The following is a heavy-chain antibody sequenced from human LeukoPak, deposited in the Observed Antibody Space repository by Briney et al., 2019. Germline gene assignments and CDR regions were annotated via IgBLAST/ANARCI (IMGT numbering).Heavy chain of an antibody. CDR3: ARAGRFIAALRWFDP. Sequence: SETLSLTCAVYGGPFSGYYWSWIRQPPGKGLEWIGEINHSGSTNYNPSLKSRVTISVDTSKNQFSLKLSSVTAADTAVYYCARAGRFIAALRWFDPWGQGTLVTVSS. CDR1: GGPFSGYY. CDR2: INHSGST. J-gene: IGHJ5*02. D-gene: IGHD6-6*01. V-gene: IGHV4-34*01.